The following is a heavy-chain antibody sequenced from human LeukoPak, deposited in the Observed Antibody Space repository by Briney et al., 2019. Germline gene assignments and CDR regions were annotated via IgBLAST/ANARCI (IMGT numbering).Heavy chain of an antibody. CDR3: ATYCGGDCQDFDY. J-gene: IGHJ4*02. CDR1: GYTFTSYY. CDR2: INPSGGST. Sequence: ASVKVSCKASGYTFTSYYMHWVRQAPGQGLEWMGIINPSGGSTSYAQKFQGRVTITRDTSTSTVYMELSSLRSEDTAVYYCATYCGGDCQDFDYWGQGTLVTVSS. V-gene: IGHV1-46*03. D-gene: IGHD2-21*01.